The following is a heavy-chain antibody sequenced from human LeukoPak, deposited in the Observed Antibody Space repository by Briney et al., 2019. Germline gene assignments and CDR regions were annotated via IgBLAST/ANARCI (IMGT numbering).Heavy chain of an antibody. CDR3: ASSGASDFWSGSPRYYFDY. Sequence: SRTLPLTCTVSGGSISSGDYYWSWIRQPPGKGLEWIGYIYYSGSTHYNPSLKSRVTISVDTSKNQFSLKLSSVTAADTAVYYCASSGASDFWSGSPRYYFDYWAREPWSPSPQ. J-gene: IGHJ4*02. D-gene: IGHD3-3*01. CDR2: IYYSGST. CDR1: GGSISSGDYY. V-gene: IGHV4-30-4*08.